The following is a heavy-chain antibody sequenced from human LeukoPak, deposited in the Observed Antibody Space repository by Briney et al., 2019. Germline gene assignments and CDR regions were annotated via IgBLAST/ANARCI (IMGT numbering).Heavy chain of an antibody. CDR1: GFTFSSYG. Sequence: SGGSLRLSCAASGFTFSSYGMHWVRQAPGKGLEWVAVISYDGSNKYYADSVKGRFTISRDNSKNTLYLQMNSLRAEDTAVYYCAKTLGYCSSTSCYTVGYYYYGMDVWGQGTTVTVSS. CDR2: ISYDGSNK. D-gene: IGHD2-2*02. CDR3: AKTLGYCSSTSCYTVGYYYYGMDV. J-gene: IGHJ6*02. V-gene: IGHV3-30*18.